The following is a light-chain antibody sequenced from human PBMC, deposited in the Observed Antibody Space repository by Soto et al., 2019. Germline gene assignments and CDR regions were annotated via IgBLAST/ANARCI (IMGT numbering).Light chain of an antibody. CDR2: KAS. J-gene: IGKJ1*01. CDR3: QQYKGFWT. Sequence: DIQMTQSPSTLSASFGDRVTITCRASQSISSWLAWYQQKPGKAPNLLIYKASSLESGVQSRFSGSGSGTEFTLTIRSLQPDDFATYYCQQYKGFWTCGQGTKVDIK. V-gene: IGKV1-5*03. CDR1: QSISSW.